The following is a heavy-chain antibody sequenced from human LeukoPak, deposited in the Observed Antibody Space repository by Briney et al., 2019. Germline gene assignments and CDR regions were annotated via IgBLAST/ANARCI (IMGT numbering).Heavy chain of an antibody. V-gene: IGHV1-69*05. CDR1: GGTFSSYA. CDR3: ASSPGGYQIKETNFDY. Sequence: ASVKVSCKASGGTFSSYAISWVRQAPGQGLEWMGGIIPIFGTANYAQKFQGRVTITTDESTSTAYMELSSLRSEDTAVYYCASSPGGYQIKETNFDYWGQGTLVTVSS. J-gene: IGHJ4*02. D-gene: IGHD2-2*01. CDR2: IIPIFGTA.